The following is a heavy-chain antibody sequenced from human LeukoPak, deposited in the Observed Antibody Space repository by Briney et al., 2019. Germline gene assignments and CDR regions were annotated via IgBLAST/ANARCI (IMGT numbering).Heavy chain of an antibody. V-gene: IGHV3-33*06. CDR1: GITYSYYG. CDR3: AKDAQRGFDYSNSLEY. J-gene: IGHJ4*02. Sequence: GGALRLFCAASGITYSYYGMHWGRPGPGQGVGWGAVIWSAAPEKYYGAAVKGRFTISRDNSRNTLYLQMNSLRAEDTAVYYCAKDAQRGFDYSNSLEYWGQGTLVTVSS. CDR2: IWSAAPEK. D-gene: IGHD4-11*01.